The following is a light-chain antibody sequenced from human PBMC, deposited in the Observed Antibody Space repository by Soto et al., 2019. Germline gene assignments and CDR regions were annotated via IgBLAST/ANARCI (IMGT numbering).Light chain of an antibody. CDR3: QQYGGSPWT. CDR1: QSVRSSY. CDR2: GAS. Sequence: DIVLTQSPGTLSLSPGERATLSCRASQSVRSSYLAWYQQKPGQAPRLLIYGASSRATGIPDRFSGSGSGTDFTLTIARLETEDFAVYYCQQYGGSPWTFGQGTKAEIK. V-gene: IGKV3-20*01. J-gene: IGKJ1*01.